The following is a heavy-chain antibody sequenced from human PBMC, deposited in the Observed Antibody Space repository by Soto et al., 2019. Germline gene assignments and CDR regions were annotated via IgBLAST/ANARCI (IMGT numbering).Heavy chain of an antibody. D-gene: IGHD3-22*01. Sequence: PGGSLRLSCTASGFTFGDYAMSWFRQAPGKGLEWVSYISSSSSTIYYADSVKGRFTISRDNAKNSLYLQMNSLRDEDTAVYYCARDTPYYYDSSGDAFDIWGQGTMVTVSS. CDR1: GFTFGDYA. CDR3: ARDTPYYYDSSGDAFDI. V-gene: IGHV3-48*02. J-gene: IGHJ3*02. CDR2: ISSSSSTI.